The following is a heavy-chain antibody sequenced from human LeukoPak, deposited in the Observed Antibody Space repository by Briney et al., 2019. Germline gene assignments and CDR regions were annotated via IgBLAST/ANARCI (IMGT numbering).Heavy chain of an antibody. CDR2: IYYSGST. CDR1: GGSISSYY. J-gene: IGHJ5*02. V-gene: IGHV4-59*01. CDR3: AGGYSSSWNNWFDP. D-gene: IGHD6-13*01. Sequence: SETLSLTCTVSGGSISSYYWSWIRQPPGKGLEWIGYIYYSGSTNYNASPKSRVTISVDTSKNQFSLKLSAVTAADTVFIFSAGGYSSSWNNWFDPWGQGTLVTVSS.